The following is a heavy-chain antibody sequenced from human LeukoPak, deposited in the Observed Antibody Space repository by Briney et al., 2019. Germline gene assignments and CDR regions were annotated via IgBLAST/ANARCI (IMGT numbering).Heavy chain of an antibody. D-gene: IGHD6-19*01. CDR1: GGSISSYY. J-gene: IGHJ4*02. CDR2: IYYSGTT. V-gene: IGHV4-59*01. CDR3: AREGYSSGWNDY. Sequence: SETLSLTCTVSGGSISSYYWSWIRQPPGKGLEWIGYIYYSGTTKYNPSLKSRVTISVDTSKNQISLKLSSVTAADTAVYYCAREGYSSGWNDYWGQGTLVTVSS.